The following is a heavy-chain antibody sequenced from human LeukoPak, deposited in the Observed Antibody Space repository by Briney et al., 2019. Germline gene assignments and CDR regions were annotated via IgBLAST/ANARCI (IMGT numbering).Heavy chain of an antibody. J-gene: IGHJ4*02. CDR2: INHSGST. Sequence: SETLSLTCAVYGGSFSGYYWSWIRQPPGKGLEWIGEINHSGSTNYNPSLKSRVTISVDTSKNQFSLKLSSVTAADTAVYYCARGGYYYDSSGYYLYYFDYWGQGTLVTVSS. CDR3: ARGGYYYDSSGYYLYYFDY. V-gene: IGHV4-34*01. CDR1: GGSFSGYY. D-gene: IGHD3-22*01.